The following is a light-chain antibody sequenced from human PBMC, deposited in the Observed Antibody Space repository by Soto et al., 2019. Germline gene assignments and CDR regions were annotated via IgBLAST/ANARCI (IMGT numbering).Light chain of an antibody. V-gene: IGKV2-28*01. J-gene: IGKJ1*01. CDR3: QHYNNWPPWT. CDR1: QSLLHNNGYNY. Sequence: DIVMTQSPLSLPVTPGEPASISCRSSQSLLHNNGYNYLDWYLQKPGQSPQLLIYLGSNRASGVPGRFSGSGSGTEFTLTISSLQSEDFAVYYCQHYNNWPPWTFGRGTKVDIK. CDR2: LGS.